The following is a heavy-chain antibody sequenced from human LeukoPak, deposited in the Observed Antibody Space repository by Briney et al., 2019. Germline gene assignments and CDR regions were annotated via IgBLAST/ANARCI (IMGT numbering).Heavy chain of an antibody. D-gene: IGHD6-6*01. CDR3: ARDDDSSSPFLFRF. CDR1: GDIVSSNSAA. Sequence: SQTLSLTCAISGDIVSSNSAAWNWIRQSPSRGLEWLVRTYYRSNLYNDYAGSVKSRITTNPDTSKNKFSLQLNSVTPEDTAVYYCARDDDSSSPFLFRFWGQGTLVTVSS. V-gene: IGHV6-1*01. J-gene: IGHJ4*02. CDR2: TYYRSNLYN.